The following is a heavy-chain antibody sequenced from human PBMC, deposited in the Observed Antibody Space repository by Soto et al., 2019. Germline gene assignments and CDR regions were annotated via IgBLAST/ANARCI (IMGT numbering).Heavy chain of an antibody. CDR3: ARRAYCSSSALYNWVD. V-gene: IGHV5-51*01. Sequence: SRRSSCPVSGDRPCSFVSGGVRKNSASRLEWMGIIYPGDSETTYSPSFQGQVTISVDKSISNAYLQWNSLKASDTAMYYCARRAYCSSSALYNWVD. CDR2: IYPGDSET. CDR1: GDRPCSFV. J-gene: IGHJ5*01. D-gene: IGHD2-15*01.